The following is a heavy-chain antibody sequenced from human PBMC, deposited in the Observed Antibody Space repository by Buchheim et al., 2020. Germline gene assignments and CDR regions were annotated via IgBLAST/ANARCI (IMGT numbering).Heavy chain of an antibody. J-gene: IGHJ3*02. CDR3: AREASPFYYYGSGSYPSDAFDI. V-gene: IGHV4-31*03. CDR2: IYYSGST. Sequence: QVQLQESGPGLVKPSQTLSLTCTVSGGSISSGGYYWSWIRQHPGKGLEWIGYIYYSGSTYYNPSLKSRVTISVDTSKNQFSLKLSSVTAADTAVYYCAREASPFYYYGSGSYPSDAFDIWGQGT. D-gene: IGHD3-10*01. CDR1: GGSISSGGYY.